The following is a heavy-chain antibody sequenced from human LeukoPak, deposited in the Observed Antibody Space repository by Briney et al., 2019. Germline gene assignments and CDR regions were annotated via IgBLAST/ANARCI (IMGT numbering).Heavy chain of an antibody. V-gene: IGHV3-21*01. J-gene: IGHJ4*02. CDR3: ARIAVAGTLDY. Sequence: GGSLRLSCAASGFIFSSYEMKWVRQAPGKGLEWVSSISSSSSSYIYYADSVKGRFTISRDNAKNSLYLQMNSLRAEDTAVYYCARIAVAGTLDYWGQGTLVTVSS. D-gene: IGHD6-19*01. CDR1: GFIFSSYE. CDR2: ISSSSSSYI.